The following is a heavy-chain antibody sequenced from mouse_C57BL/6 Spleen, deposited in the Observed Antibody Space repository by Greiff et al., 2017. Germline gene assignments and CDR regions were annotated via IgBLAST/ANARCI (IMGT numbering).Heavy chain of an antibody. CDR1: GFSLTSYG. V-gene: IGHV2-2*01. D-gene: IGHD1-1*01. CDR3: ARNFLDGSSFFAY. J-gene: IGHJ3*01. CDR2: IWRGGST. Sequence: QVQLQQSGPGLVQPSQSLSITCTASGFSLTSYGVHWVRQSPGKGLEWLGVIWRGGSTDYNAAFISRLSISKDNAKSQVFFKMNRLQAGDTAIYYCARNFLDGSSFFAYWGQGTLVTVSA.